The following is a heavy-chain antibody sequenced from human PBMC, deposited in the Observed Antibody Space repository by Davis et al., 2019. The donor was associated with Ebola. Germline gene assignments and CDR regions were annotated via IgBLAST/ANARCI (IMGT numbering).Heavy chain of an antibody. V-gene: IGHV3-7*01. D-gene: IGHD2-15*01. CDR1: GFAFSNYW. Sequence: GESLKISCAASGFAFSNYWMTWVRQAPGKGLEWVANLKQDGSEKNYADSVKGRFTISRDNAKNSLFLQTNSLRAEDTAIYYCARARYSDYWGQGTLVTVSS. J-gene: IGHJ4*02. CDR3: ARARYSDY. CDR2: LKQDGSEK.